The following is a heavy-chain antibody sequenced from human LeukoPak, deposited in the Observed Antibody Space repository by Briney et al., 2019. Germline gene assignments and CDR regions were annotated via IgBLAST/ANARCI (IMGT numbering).Heavy chain of an antibody. CDR1: GFTFSSYG. CDR2: IRSDESSQ. Sequence: GGSLRLSCAASGFTFSSYGMHWVRQAPGKGLEWVAFIRSDESSQYYADSVKGRFTISRDHSKNMLYLQMNSLRAEDTALYHCARDQGGSYLLGLFDYWGQGTLVTVSS. J-gene: IGHJ4*02. V-gene: IGHV3-30*02. CDR3: ARDQGGSYLLGLFDY. D-gene: IGHD1-26*01.